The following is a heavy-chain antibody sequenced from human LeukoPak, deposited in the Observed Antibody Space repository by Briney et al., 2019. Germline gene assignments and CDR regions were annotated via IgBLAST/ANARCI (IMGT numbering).Heavy chain of an antibody. V-gene: IGHV4-38-2*01. CDR1: GYSISSGYY. J-gene: IGHJ5*02. CDR2: IYRSGST. Sequence: SETLSLTCGVSGYSISSGYYWGWIRQSPGKGLEWIGNIYRSGSTYYNPSPKSRVTISVDTSKNQFSLRLTSVTAADTAVYYCARRDRWFDPWGQGTLVTVSS. CDR3: ARRDRWFDP.